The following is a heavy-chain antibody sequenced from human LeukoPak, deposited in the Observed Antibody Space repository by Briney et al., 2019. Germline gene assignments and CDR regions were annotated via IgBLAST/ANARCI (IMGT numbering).Heavy chain of an antibody. CDR2: INHSGST. V-gene: IGHV4-34*01. CDR3: ARLLPAIVVVPAAISPYYYFDY. J-gene: IGHJ4*02. Sequence: KPSETLSLTCAVYGGSFSGYYWSWIRQPPGKGLEWIGEINHSGSTNYNPSLKSRVTISVDTSKNQFSLKLSSVTAADTAVYYCARLLPAIVVVPAAISPYYYFDYWGQGTLVTVSS. CDR1: GGSFSGYY. D-gene: IGHD2-2*02.